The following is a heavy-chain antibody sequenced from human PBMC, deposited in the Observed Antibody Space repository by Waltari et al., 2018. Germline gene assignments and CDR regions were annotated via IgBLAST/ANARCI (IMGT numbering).Heavy chain of an antibody. J-gene: IGHJ3*02. CDR3: ARVEIYDSSGYYSSAFDI. CDR1: GYTFTGYY. Sequence: QVQLVQSGAEVKKPGASVKVSCKASGYTFTGYYMHWVRQAPGQGLEWMGWINPNSGGTNYAQKFQGRVTMTRDTSISTAYMELSRLRSDDTAVYYCARVEIYDSSGYYSSAFDIWGQGTMVTVSS. V-gene: IGHV1-2*02. CDR2: INPNSGGT. D-gene: IGHD3-22*01.